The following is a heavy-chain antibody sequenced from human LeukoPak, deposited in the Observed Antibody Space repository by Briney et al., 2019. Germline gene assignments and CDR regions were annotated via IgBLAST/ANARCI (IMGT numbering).Heavy chain of an antibody. CDR2: INPSGGST. V-gene: IGHV1-46*01. CDR3: ARAPDFEYSSSGGYYFDY. CDR1: GYTFTSYY. D-gene: IGHD6-6*01. J-gene: IGHJ4*02. Sequence: ASVKVSCKASGYTFTSYYMHWVRQAPGQGLEWMGIINPSGGSTSYAQKFQGRVTMTRDTSTSTVYMELSSLRSEDTAVYYCARAPDFEYSSSGGYYFDYWGQGTLVTVSS.